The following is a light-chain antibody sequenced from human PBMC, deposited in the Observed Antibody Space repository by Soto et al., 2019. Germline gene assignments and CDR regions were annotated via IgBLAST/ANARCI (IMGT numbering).Light chain of an antibody. Sequence: DIVMTQSPDSLAVSLGERATINCKSSQSVLYSSNNKNYLAWYQQKPGQPPKLRIYWAATRESGGPDRFSGSGSGTDFTLTISSLQAEDVAVYCCQQYYSTPLTFGQGTKVEIK. CDR3: QQYYSTPLT. CDR1: QSVLYSSNNKNY. V-gene: IGKV4-1*01. J-gene: IGKJ1*01. CDR2: WAA.